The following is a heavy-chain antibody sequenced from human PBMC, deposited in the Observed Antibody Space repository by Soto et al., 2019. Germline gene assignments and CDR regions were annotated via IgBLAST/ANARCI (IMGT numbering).Heavy chain of an antibody. CDR3: ARVVEDGYNTLPYYFDY. V-gene: IGHV4-31*03. Sequence: QVQLQESGPGLVKPSQTLSLTCTVSGGSISSGGYYWSWIRQHPGKGLEWIGYIYYSGSTYYNPSLKSRVTISVDTSKNQFSLKLSSVTAADTAVYYCARVVEDGYNTLPYYFDYWGQGTLVTVSS. J-gene: IGHJ4*02. CDR2: IYYSGST. D-gene: IGHD5-12*01. CDR1: GGSISSGGYY.